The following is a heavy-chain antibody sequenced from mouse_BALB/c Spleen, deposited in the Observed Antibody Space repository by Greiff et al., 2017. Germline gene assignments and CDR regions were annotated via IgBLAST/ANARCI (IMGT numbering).Heavy chain of an antibody. V-gene: IGHV3-6*02. J-gene: IGHJ2*01. CDR2: ISYDGSN. CDR1: GYSITSGYS. Sequence: EVQLVESGPGLVKPSQSLSLTCSVTGYSITSGYSWNWIRQFPGNKLEWMGYISYDGSNNYNPSLKNRISITRDTSKNQFFLKLNSVTTEDTATYYCARTYHYGGGDYWGQGTTLTVSS. CDR3: ARTYHYGGGDY. D-gene: IGHD1-1*01.